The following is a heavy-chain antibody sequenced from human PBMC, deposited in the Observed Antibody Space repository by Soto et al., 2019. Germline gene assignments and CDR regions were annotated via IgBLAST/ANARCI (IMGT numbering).Heavy chain of an antibody. J-gene: IGHJ6*02. CDR3: ARDHWDCSGGGCNPHQLNFFAMAV. CDR2: ISFDGNNK. D-gene: IGHD2-15*01. V-gene: IGHV3-30*03. CDR1: GFTFNDYA. Sequence: QVHLVESGGGGVQPGRSKRLSGVVYGFTFNDYAIHWVREAPGKGLEWVAVISFDGNNKFYTDSVKGRFTISRDRSKTTAYLQMNNLRAEDTAVYYCARDHWDCSGGGCNPHQLNFFAMAVWGQGTTVTVSS.